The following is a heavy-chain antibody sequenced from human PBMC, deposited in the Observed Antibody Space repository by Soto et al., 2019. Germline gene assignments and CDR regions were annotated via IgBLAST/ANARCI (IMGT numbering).Heavy chain of an antibody. D-gene: IGHD2-21*02. V-gene: IGHV3-23*01. J-gene: IGHJ5*01. CDR2: ISGGGGST. CDR1: GFTFSSYA. Sequence: DVQLLESGGGLEQPGGSLGLSCAASGFTFSSYAMSWVRQAPGKGLEWVSSISGGGGSTYYTDSVKGRFTISRDNSKNTLYLQMNSLRAEDTAVYYCAKGCGGDCYSGVDSWGQGTLVTVSS. CDR3: AKGCGGDCYSGVDS.